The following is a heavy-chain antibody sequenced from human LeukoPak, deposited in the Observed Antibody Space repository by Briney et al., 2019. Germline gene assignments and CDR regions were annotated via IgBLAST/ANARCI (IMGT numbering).Heavy chain of an antibody. CDR3: TTESYGAEYFQH. CDR1: GFTFSNAW. D-gene: IGHD4-17*01. Sequence: GGSLRLSCAASGFTFSNAWMSWVRQAPGKGLEWVGRIKSKTDGGTTDYAAPVKGRFTISRDDSKNTLYLQMNSLKTEDTAVYYCTTESYGAEYFQHWGQGTLVTVSS. J-gene: IGHJ1*01. V-gene: IGHV3-15*05. CDR2: IKSKTDGGTT.